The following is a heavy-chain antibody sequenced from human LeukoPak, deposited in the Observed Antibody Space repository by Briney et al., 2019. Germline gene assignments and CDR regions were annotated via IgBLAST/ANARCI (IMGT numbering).Heavy chain of an antibody. Sequence: GGSLRLSCAASGFTFSSYAMSWVRQAPGKGLEWVSVISGSGGSTYYADSVKGRFTISRDNSKNTLYLQMNSLRAEDTAVYYCAKDREDDDAFDIWGQGTMVTVSS. D-gene: IGHD1-26*01. CDR1: GFTFSSYA. V-gene: IGHV3-23*01. CDR2: ISGSGGST. J-gene: IGHJ3*02. CDR3: AKDREDDDAFDI.